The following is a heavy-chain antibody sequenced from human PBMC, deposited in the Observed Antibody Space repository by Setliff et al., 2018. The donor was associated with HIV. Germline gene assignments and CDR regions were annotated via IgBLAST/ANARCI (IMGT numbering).Heavy chain of an antibody. CDR3: ARRRAVGGPTKFDS. CDR2: VDPEDGEA. Sequence: ASVKVSCKASGYTFTHSHMHWVRQAPGKGLEWMGRVDPEDGEAIYVEKFQGRVTITADTSTDTAYMELSSLRSEDTAVYYCARRRAVGGPTKFDSWGQGTLVTVSS. V-gene: IGHV1-69-2*01. D-gene: IGHD6-19*01. CDR1: GYTFTHSH. J-gene: IGHJ4*02.